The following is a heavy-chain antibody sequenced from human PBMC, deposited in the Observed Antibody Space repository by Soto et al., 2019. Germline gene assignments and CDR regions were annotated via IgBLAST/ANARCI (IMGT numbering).Heavy chain of an antibody. CDR1: GFTFSSYA. D-gene: IGHD3-22*01. J-gene: IGHJ3*02. Sequence: GGSLRLSCAASGFTFSSYAMSWVRQAPGKGLEWVSAISGSGGSTYYADSVKGRFTISRDNSKNTLYLQMNSLRAEDTAVYYYAKAYRSGWLLLLDAFDIWGQGTMVTVSS. V-gene: IGHV3-23*01. CDR2: ISGSGGST. CDR3: AKAYRSGWLLLLDAFDI.